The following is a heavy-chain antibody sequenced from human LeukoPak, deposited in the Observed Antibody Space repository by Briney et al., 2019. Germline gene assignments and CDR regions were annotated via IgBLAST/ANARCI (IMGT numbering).Heavy chain of an antibody. CDR2: IYYSGST. Sequence: PSQTLSLTCTVSGGSFSSGDYYWSWIRQPPGKGLEWIGYIYYSGSTYYNPSLKSRVTISVDTSKNQFSLKLSSVTAADTAVYYCARNVVVPAAPGWFDPWGQGTLVTVSS. J-gene: IGHJ5*02. V-gene: IGHV4-30-4*08. CDR3: ARNVVVPAAPGWFDP. D-gene: IGHD2-2*01. CDR1: GGSFSSGDYY.